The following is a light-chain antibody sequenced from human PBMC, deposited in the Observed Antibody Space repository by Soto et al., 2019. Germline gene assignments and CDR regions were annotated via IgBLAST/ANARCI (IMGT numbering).Light chain of an antibody. J-gene: IGLJ1*01. V-gene: IGLV2-14*01. Sequence: QSVLTQPASVSGSPGQSITFSCTGTSSDIGGYNYVSWYQQHPGKAPKLMIYEVCNRPSGVSDRFSGSKSGNTAFLTISGLQAEDEADYYCTSYTSSTTNYVFGTGTKLTVL. CDR2: EVC. CDR1: SSDIGGYNY. CDR3: TSYTSSTTNYV.